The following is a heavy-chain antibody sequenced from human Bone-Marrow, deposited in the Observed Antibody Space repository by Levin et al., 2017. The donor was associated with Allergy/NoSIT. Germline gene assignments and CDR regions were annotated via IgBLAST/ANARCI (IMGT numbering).Heavy chain of an antibody. V-gene: IGHV1-2*02. CDR2: VSPQTGDT. Sequence: ASVKVSCKASGQIFSPSGHTFSGYSMHWLRQAPGQGLEWMGWVSPQTGDTDYAQKFQPRVTMTSDTSINTAYLELSRLTSDDTAVYYCARDSYHYSWSRQGVVAFDVWGQGTLITVSS. CDR3: ARDSYHYSWSRQGVVAFDV. CDR1: GQIFSPSGHTFSGYS. D-gene: IGHD3-3*01. J-gene: IGHJ3*01.